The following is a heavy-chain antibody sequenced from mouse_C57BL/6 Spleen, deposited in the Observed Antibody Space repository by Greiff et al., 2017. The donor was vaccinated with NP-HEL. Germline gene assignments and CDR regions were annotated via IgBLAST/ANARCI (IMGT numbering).Heavy chain of an antibody. J-gene: IGHJ2*01. V-gene: IGHV5-6*01. CDR3: ARHNLAYYGSSTDYYFDY. Sequence: EVKLMESGGDLVKPGGSLKLSCAASGFTFSSYGMSWVRQTPDKGLEWVATISSGGSYTYYPDSVKGRFTISRDNAKSTLYLQMSSLTSEDTASYDCARHNLAYYGSSTDYYFDYWGQGTTLTVSS. D-gene: IGHD1-1*01. CDR2: ISSGGSYT. CDR1: GFTFSSYG.